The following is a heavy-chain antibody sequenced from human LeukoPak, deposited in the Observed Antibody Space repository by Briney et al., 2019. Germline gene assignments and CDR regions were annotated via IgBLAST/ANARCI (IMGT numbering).Heavy chain of an antibody. Sequence: GGSLRLSCAASGFTVSSNYMSWVRQAPGKGLEWVSVIYSGGSTYYADSVKGRFTISRDNAKNSLYLQMNSLRAEDTAVYYCARGPTIRIVGATDYWGQGTLVTVSS. CDR1: GFTVSSNY. V-gene: IGHV3-53*01. CDR2: IYSGGST. J-gene: IGHJ4*02. D-gene: IGHD1-26*01. CDR3: ARGPTIRIVGATDY.